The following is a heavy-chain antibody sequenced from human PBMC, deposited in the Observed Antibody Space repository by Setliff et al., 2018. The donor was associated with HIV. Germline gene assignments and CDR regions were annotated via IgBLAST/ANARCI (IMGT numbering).Heavy chain of an antibody. J-gene: IGHJ4*01. Sequence: SETLSLTCTVSGASIRTGSYYWGWIRQPPGKGLEWMGTIYYSGTTYYNPSVKSLVTISVDTYKNQFSLNLTSVTATDTALYYCASRPYSYDYSGRVFDFWGQGALVTVSS. CDR1: GASIRTGSYY. V-gene: IGHV4-39*01. CDR3: ASRPYSYDYSGRVFDF. D-gene: IGHD3-22*01. CDR2: IYYSGTT.